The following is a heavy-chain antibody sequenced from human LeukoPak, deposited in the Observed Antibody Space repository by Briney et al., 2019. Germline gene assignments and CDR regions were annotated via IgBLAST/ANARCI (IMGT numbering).Heavy chain of an antibody. D-gene: IGHD2-2*01. CDR1: GGSISSYY. CDR2: IYYSGST. Sequence: PSETLSLTCTVSGGSISSYYWSWIRQPPGKGPEWNGYIYYSGSTNYNPSLKSRVTISVDTSKIQFSLKLSSVTAADTAVYYCARGGYCSSTSCYGPYWFDPWGQGTLVTVSS. V-gene: IGHV4-59*01. J-gene: IGHJ5*02. CDR3: ARGGYCSSTSCYGPYWFDP.